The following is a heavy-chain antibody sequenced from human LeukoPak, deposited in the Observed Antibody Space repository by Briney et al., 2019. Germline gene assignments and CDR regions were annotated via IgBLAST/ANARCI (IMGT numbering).Heavy chain of an antibody. CDR2: ISDNGGRI. V-gene: IGHV3-23*01. Sequence: GGSLRLSCEASGFAFSFSAMTWVRQAPGTGLEWVSVISDNGGRIYYADSVKGRFTISRDNSKNTLYLQMNSLRVEDTAVYYCAKDLETAMVLFPSDYWGQGTLVTVSS. CDR3: AKDLETAMVLFPSDY. D-gene: IGHD5-18*01. CDR1: GFAFSFSA. J-gene: IGHJ4*02.